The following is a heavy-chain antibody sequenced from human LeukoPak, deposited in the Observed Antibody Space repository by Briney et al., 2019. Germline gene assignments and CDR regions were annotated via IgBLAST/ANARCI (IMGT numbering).Heavy chain of an antibody. Sequence: PGGSLRLSCTASGFTFGDYVMSWVRQASGKGLEWVGRIRSKTNNYATAYAASVKGRFTISRDDSKNTAYLQMNSLKTEDTAVYYCTSYCGGDCYGGTWGQGTLVTVSS. J-gene: IGHJ4*02. CDR2: IRSKTNNYAT. CDR1: GFTFGDYV. CDR3: TSYCGGDCYGGT. V-gene: IGHV3-73*01. D-gene: IGHD2-21*02.